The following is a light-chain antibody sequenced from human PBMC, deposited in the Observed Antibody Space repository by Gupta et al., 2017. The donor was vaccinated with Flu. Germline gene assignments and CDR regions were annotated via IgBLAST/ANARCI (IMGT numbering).Light chain of an antibody. CDR1: QSISSY. J-gene: IGKJ1*01. Sequence: DIQMNQSPSSLSASVGDRVTITRRASQSISSYLNWYQQKPGKAPKLLIYAASSLQSGVPSRFSGSGSGTDFPLTIISLQPEDFATYYCQQSYSTPTWTFGQGTKVEIK. CDR3: QQSYSTPTWT. V-gene: IGKV1-39*01. CDR2: AAS.